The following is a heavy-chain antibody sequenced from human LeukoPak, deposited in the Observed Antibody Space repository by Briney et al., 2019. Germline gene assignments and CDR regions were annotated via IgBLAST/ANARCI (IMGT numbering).Heavy chain of an antibody. V-gene: IGHV4-61*02. J-gene: IGHJ4*02. CDR2: LYTSGST. D-gene: IGHD3-22*01. CDR1: GGSINSATYY. CDR3: APTQAYYDSSGYYRDY. Sequence: SQTLSLTRTVSGGSINSATYYWTWIRQPAGRGLEWIGRLYTSGSTNYNPSLKTRVPITVDTSKPQFSLKLSSVTAADTAVYYCAPTQAYYDSSGYYRDYWGQGTLVTVSS.